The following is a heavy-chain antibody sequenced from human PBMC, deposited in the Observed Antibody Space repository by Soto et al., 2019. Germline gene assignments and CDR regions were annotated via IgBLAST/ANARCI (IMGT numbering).Heavy chain of an antibody. CDR3: ARDFVHGDHPEYFQH. CDR2: IYSGGST. J-gene: IGHJ1*01. V-gene: IGHV3-66*01. Sequence: EVQLVESGGGLVQPGGSLSLSCAASGFTVSSNYMSWVRQAPGKGLEWVSVIYSGGSTYYADSVKGRFTISRDNSKNTLYLQMNSQRAEDTAVYYCARDFVHGDHPEYFQHWGQGTLVTVSS. D-gene: IGHD4-17*01. CDR1: GFTVSSNY.